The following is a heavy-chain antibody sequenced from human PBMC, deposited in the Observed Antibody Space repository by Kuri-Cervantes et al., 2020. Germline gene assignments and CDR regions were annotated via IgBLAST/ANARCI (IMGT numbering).Heavy chain of an antibody. CDR2: TRNKANSYTT. CDR1: GFPISDHY. D-gene: IGHD2-2*01. Sequence: GESLKISYVVSGFPISDHYIDWVRQAPGKGLEWVGRTRNKANSYTTEYAASVKGRFTISRDDSKNSLYLQMNSLRAEDTAVYYCARDPRSCSSTSCYQDNWGQGTLVTVSS. V-gene: IGHV3-72*01. J-gene: IGHJ4*02. CDR3: ARDPRSCSSTSCYQDN.